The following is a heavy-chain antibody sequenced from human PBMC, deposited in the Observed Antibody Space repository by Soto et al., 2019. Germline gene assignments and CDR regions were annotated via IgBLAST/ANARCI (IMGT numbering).Heavy chain of an antibody. CDR3: AKTARPIQLWFCGMDV. J-gene: IGHJ6*02. CDR2: ISYDGSNK. Sequence: QVQLVESGGGVVQPGRSLRLSCAASGFTFSSYGMHWVRQAPGKGLEWVAVISYDGSNKYYADSVKGRFTISRDNSKNTLYLQMNSLRAEDTAVYYCAKTARPIQLWFCGMDVWGQGTTVTVSS. CDR1: GFTFSSYG. V-gene: IGHV3-30*18. D-gene: IGHD5-18*01.